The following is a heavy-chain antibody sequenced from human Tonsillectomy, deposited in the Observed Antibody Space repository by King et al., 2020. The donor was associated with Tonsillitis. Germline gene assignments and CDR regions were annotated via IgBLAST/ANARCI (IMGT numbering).Heavy chain of an antibody. CDR3: GGMVYTGDY. J-gene: IGHJ4*02. Sequence: VQLVESGGGGFQPGGSLRLSGTASGFTFSTYGLPWVRQAPGRGLGGLPFFGVDGGNKNYADSVKGRFTISRDNSKNTLYLQMSSLRAEDTAVYYCGGMVYTGDYWGQGTLVTVSS. CDR2: FGVDGGNK. D-gene: IGHD2-8*01. CDR1: GFTFSTYG. V-gene: IGHV3-30*02.